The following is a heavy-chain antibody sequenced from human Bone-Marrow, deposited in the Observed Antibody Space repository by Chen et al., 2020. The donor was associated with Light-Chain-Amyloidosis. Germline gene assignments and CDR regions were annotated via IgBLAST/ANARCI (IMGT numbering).Heavy chain of an antibody. CDR1: GYTFPNYW. CDR2: IYPDDYEA. D-gene: IGHD5-12*01. V-gene: IGHV5-51*01. CDR3: ARRRDGYNFDY. J-gene: IGHJ4*02. Sequence: EVQLEQSGPEVKKPGESLKISCKGSGYTFPNYWIGWVRQMPGKGLEWMGVIYPDDYEARYSPSFEGQVTISADKSISTAYLQWRSLKASDTAMYYCARRRDGYNFDYWGQGTLGTVSS.